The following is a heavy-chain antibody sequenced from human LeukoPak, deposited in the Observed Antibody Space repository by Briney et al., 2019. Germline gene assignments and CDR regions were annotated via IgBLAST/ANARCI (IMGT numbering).Heavy chain of an antibody. Sequence: KSSETLSLTCAVYGGSFSGYYWSWIRQPPGKGLEWIGEINHSGSTNYNPSLKSRVTISVDTSKNQFSLKLSSVTAADMAVYYCARHKVVAAKFDYWGQGTLVTVSS. J-gene: IGHJ4*02. CDR2: INHSGST. D-gene: IGHD2-15*01. CDR3: ARHKVVAAKFDY. CDR1: GGSFSGYY. V-gene: IGHV4-34*01.